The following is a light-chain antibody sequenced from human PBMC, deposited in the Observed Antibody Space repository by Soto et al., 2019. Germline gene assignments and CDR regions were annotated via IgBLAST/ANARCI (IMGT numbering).Light chain of an antibody. J-gene: IGLJ2*01. Sequence: QSALTQPASVSGSPGQSIPVSCTGTSSDIGGHNYVSWSQQHPGKVPKLIIYEVTNRPSGVSNRFSGSKSGNTASLTVSGLQAEDVADYYCSSYTTTSTVVFGGGTKVTVL. CDR2: EVT. V-gene: IGLV2-14*01. CDR3: SSYTTTSTVV. CDR1: SSDIGGHNY.